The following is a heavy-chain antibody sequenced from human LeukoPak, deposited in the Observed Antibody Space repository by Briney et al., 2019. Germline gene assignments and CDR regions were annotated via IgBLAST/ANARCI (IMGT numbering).Heavy chain of an antibody. CDR1: RASVRSGGYY. CDR2: TYDSGRT. J-gene: IGHJ5*02. V-gene: IGHV4-31*03. Sequence: LQTLSLTCTVSRASVRSGGYYWSWVRRVPGKGLEWIGYTYDSGRTFYSPSLKSRATNSEDASNNQFSLSLTSVTAADTGVYYCARSLGTITPSLFGSWGQGTRVTVSS. D-gene: IGHD3-16*01. CDR3: ARSLGTITPSLFGS.